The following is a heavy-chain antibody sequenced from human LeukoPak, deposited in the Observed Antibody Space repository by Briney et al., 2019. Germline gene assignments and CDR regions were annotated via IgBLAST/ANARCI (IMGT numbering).Heavy chain of an antibody. V-gene: IGHV4-38-2*02. Sequence: SETLSLTCSVSGYAISSGYVWGWTRQPPGKELEGIGTIYHSGSTYYIPSLKSRVTRSVDTSKNQFSLKLSSVPAADTAVYYCPRGYSSSWYFNRFDPRGQGTLVTVSS. CDR3: PRGYSSSWYFNRFDP. D-gene: IGHD6-13*01. CDR1: GYAISSGYV. J-gene: IGHJ5*02. CDR2: IYHSGST.